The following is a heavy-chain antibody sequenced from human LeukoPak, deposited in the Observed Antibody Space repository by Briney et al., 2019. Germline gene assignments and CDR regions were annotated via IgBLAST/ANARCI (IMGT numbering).Heavy chain of an antibody. CDR1: GFIVSSNY. J-gene: IGHJ6*03. D-gene: IGHD2-2*01. V-gene: IGHV3-66*02. Sequence: GGSLRLSCAASGFIVSSNYMSWVRQAPGKGLEWVSVIYSGGSTYYADSVKGRFTISRDNSKNTLYLQMNSLRAEDTAVYYCARDRSYTTSCYPYYYYMDVWGKGTTVTVSS. CDR3: ARDRSYTTSCYPYYYYMDV. CDR2: IYSGGST.